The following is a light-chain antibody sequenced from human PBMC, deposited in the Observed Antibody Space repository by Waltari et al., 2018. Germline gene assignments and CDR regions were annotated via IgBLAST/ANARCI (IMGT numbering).Light chain of an antibody. Sequence: EIVMTQSPATLSVSRGERDTPSCRASQSVSDNLAWYQQKPGQAPRLLIYAASTSATGIPVRFSGSGSGTEFTLTIRRLQSEDFALYYCQEYNNWPSLTFGGGTKVEIK. J-gene: IGKJ4*01. CDR2: AAS. V-gene: IGKV3-15*01. CDR3: QEYNNWPSLT. CDR1: QSVSDN.